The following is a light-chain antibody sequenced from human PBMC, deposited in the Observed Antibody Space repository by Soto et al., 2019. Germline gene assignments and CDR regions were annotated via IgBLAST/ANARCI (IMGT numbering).Light chain of an antibody. CDR2: GAS. CDR1: QSISSAY. CDR3: QQYGTIPWT. J-gene: IGKJ1*01. Sequence: EIVLTQSPGTLSLSPGEGATLSCRASQSISSAYLAWFQQRPGQAPRLLISGASSRATGIPDRFSGSGSGTDFTFTISRLEPEDFAVYYCQQYGTIPWTFGQGTKVEIK. V-gene: IGKV3-20*01.